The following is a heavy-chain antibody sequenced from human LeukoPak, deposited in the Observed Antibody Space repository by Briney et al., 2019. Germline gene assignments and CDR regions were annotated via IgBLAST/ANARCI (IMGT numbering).Heavy chain of an antibody. CDR1: GFTFSSYA. V-gene: IGHV3-64*01. Sequence: QPGGSLRLSCAASGFTFSSYAMHWVRQAPGKGLEYVSAISSNGGSTYYANSVKGRFTISRDNSKNTLCLQMGSLRAEDMAVYYCARGPAMTANRPFDYWGQGTLVTVSS. D-gene: IGHD2-21*02. J-gene: IGHJ4*02. CDR3: ARGPAMTANRPFDY. CDR2: ISSNGGST.